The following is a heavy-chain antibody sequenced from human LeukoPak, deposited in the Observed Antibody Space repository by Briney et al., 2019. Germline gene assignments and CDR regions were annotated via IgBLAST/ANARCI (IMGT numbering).Heavy chain of an antibody. V-gene: IGHV5-51*01. J-gene: IGHJ6*03. CDR1: GYSFTSYW. CDR3: ARGPKRPRDFWREYYYYMDV. Sequence: GESLKISCKGSGYSFTSYWIGWVRQMPGKGLEWMGIIYPGDSDTRYSPSFQGQVTISADKSISTAYLQWSSLKASDTAMYYCARGPKRPRDFWREYYYYMDVWGEGTTVTVSS. D-gene: IGHD3-3*01. CDR2: IYPGDSDT.